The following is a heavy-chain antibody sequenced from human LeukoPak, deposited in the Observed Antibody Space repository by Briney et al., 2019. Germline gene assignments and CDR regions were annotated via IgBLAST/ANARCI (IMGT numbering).Heavy chain of an antibody. D-gene: IGHD6-19*01. CDR3: GLSVVGERNFDH. J-gene: IGHJ4*02. CDR2: ISETGGTI. V-gene: IGHV3-48*03. CDR1: GFSFSNYE. Sequence: PAGSLSLSCAGSGFSFSNYEGNWVRQAPGEGREWGSYISETGGTIHHADSVKGRFTISRHNPKKSLHLQMHSLSVEDTAVYYCGLSVVGERNFDHWAKGTLVSVS.